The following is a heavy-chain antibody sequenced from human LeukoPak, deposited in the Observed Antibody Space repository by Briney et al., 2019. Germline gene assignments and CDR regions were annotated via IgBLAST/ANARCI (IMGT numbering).Heavy chain of an antibody. D-gene: IGHD3-10*01. CDR2: ISAYNGNT. CDR3: ALGDITMVRGVITSYNWFDP. CDR1: GYTFTSYG. Sequence: GASVKVSCKASGYTFTSYGISWVRQAPGQGLEWMGWISAYNGNTNYAQKLQGRVTMTTDTSTSTAYMELRSLRSDDTAVYYCALGDITMVRGVITSYNWFDPWGQGTLVTVSS. V-gene: IGHV1-18*01. J-gene: IGHJ5*02.